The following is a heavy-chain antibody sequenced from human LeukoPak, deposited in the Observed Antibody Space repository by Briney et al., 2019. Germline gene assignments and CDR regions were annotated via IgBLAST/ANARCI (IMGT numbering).Heavy chain of an antibody. J-gene: IGHJ4*02. CDR2: ISGSGDTT. V-gene: IGHV3-23*01. CDR1: GFNFSSYA. Sequence: GGSLRLSCAASGFNFSSYAMTWVRQAPGKGLECVSGISGSGDTTYYADSVKGRFTISRDNSKNTLYLQMNSLRAEDTALYYCAKDRSLVPAALNYWGQGTLVTVPS. CDR3: AKDRSLVPAALNY. D-gene: IGHD2-2*01.